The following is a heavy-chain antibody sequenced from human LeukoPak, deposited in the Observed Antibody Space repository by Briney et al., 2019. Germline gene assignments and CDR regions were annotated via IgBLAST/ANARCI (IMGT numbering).Heavy chain of an antibody. V-gene: IGHV3-23*01. CDR1: GFTFSSYA. CDR2: ISVSGGST. CDR3: AKVLRGSYYGRFDC. Sequence: QPGGSLRLSCAASGFTFSSYAMSWVRQAPGKGLEWVSTISVSGGSTYYAGSVKGRFTISRDNSKNTLYLQMNSLRAEDTAVYYCAKVLRGSYYGRFDCWGQGTLVTVSS. D-gene: IGHD1-26*01. J-gene: IGHJ4*02.